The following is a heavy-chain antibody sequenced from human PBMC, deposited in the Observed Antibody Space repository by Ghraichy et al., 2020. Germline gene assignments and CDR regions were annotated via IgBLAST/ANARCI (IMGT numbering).Heavy chain of an antibody. CDR3: ARGHWGYAS. Sequence: GGSLRLSCAASGFTFSDSSMHWVRQAPGKGLVWVSRITNDGRATSYADSVKGRFTISRDNAKNTLYLQMNSLRAEDTAVYYCARGHWGYASWGQGTLVTLSS. V-gene: IGHV3-74*01. D-gene: IGHD7-27*01. CDR2: ITNDGRAT. J-gene: IGHJ5*02. CDR1: GFTFSDSS.